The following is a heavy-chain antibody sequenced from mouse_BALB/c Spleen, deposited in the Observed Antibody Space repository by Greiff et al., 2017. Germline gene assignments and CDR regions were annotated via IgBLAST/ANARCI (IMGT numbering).Heavy chain of an antibody. D-gene: IGHD1-2*01. J-gene: IGHJ4*01. CDR2: IYPGNSDT. CDR3: TRSTAYAMDY. CDR1: GYSFTSYW. V-gene: IGHV1-5*01. Sequence: VQLQQSGTVLARPGASVKMSCKASGYSFTSYWMLWVKQRSGQGREWIGAIYPGNSDTSYNQKFKGKAKLTAVTSASTVYMELSSLTNKDSAVYYCTRSTAYAMDYWGQGTSVTVSS.